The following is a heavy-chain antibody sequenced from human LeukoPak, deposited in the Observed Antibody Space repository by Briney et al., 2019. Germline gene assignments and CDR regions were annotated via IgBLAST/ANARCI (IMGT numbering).Heavy chain of an antibody. CDR3: ATLLWDYSSGWYGF. V-gene: IGHV4-39*01. CDR1: GGSISNSSFY. J-gene: IGHJ4*02. CDR2: IYYSGST. D-gene: IGHD6-19*01. Sequence: SETLSLTCSVSGGSISNSSFYWGWIRQPPGKGLEWIGSIYYSGSTHYTPSFKSRVTISVDTSKNQFSLKLSSVTAADTAVYYCATLLWDYSSGWYGFWGQGTLVTVSS.